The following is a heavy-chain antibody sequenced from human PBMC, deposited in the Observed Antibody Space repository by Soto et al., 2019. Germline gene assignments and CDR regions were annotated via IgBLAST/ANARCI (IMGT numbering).Heavy chain of an antibody. V-gene: IGHV4-34*01. CDR1: GGSFSGYY. Sequence: SETLSLTCAVYGGSFSGYYWSWIRQPPGKGLEWIGEINHSGSTNYNPSLKSRVTISVDTSKNQFSLKLSSVTAADTAVYYCARGSRSWYARYGYWGQGTLVTVS. CDR3: ARGSRSWYARYGY. CDR2: INHSGST. J-gene: IGHJ4*02. D-gene: IGHD6-13*01.